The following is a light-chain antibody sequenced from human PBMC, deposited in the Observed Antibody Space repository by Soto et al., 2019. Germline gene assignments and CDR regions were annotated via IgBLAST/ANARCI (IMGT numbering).Light chain of an antibody. Sequence: DIQMTQSPSSLSASVGDRVTITCRASQIINTWLAWYQQKPGKAPKLLIYRASNLVNGVPSRFSGSGSGTAFTLTISSLQPDDFSIYYCPQYETYSGTFGPGTKVDL. V-gene: IGKV1-5*03. CDR1: QIINTW. CDR3: PQYETYSGT. CDR2: RAS. J-gene: IGKJ3*01.